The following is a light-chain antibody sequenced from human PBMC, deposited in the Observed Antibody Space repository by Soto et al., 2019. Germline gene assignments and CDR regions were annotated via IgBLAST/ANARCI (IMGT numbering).Light chain of an antibody. Sequence: EIVMTQSPVTLSVSPGERATLSCRASQSVSSNLAWYQQKPGQAPRLLIFGAPTRATGIPYRFRGSGSRTEFNLTISSLQSEDFAVYYCQHYNNWPPWTFGQGTKVEIK. V-gene: IGKV3-15*01. J-gene: IGKJ1*01. CDR1: QSVSSN. CDR3: QHYNNWPPWT. CDR2: GAP.